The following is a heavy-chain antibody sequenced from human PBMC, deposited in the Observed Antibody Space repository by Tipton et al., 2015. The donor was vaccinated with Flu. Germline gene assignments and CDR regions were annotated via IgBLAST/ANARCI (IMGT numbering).Heavy chain of an antibody. CDR1: GASISSGTYY. CDR3: TRDAHGSGSYSGWFDA. V-gene: IGHV4-61*02. J-gene: IGHJ5*02. D-gene: IGHD3-10*01. CDR2: FHTSGTT. Sequence: TLSLTCTVSGASISSGTYYWSWYRQPAGKGLEWIGRFHTSGTTYYNPSLKSRVTISVDTSTNQFSLKLSSVTVADTAVYYCTRDAHGSGSYSGWFDAWGQGALVTVSS.